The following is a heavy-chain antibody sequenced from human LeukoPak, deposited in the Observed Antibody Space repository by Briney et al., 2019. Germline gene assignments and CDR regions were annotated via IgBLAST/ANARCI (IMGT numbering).Heavy chain of an antibody. CDR2: IYYSGST. CDR1: GGSTSPYY. D-gene: IGHD3-10*01. Sequence: SETLSLTCTVSGGSTSPYYWSWIRQPPGKGLEWMGFIYYSGSTNYNPSVKSRVTISVDTSKNQFSLKLSSVTAADTAVYYCARDNYGSGIDWGQGTLVTVSS. J-gene: IGHJ4*02. V-gene: IGHV4-59*12. CDR3: ARDNYGSGID.